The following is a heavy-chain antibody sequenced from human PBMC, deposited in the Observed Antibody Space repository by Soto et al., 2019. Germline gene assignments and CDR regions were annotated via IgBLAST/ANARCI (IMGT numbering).Heavy chain of an antibody. V-gene: IGHV1-18*04. CDR3: ARWGYSSGRAY. J-gene: IGHJ1*01. CDR2: ISAYNGNT. D-gene: IGHD6-19*01. CDR1: GYTFTSYG. Sequence: ASVTVSCQASGYTFTSYGISWVRQAPGQGLEWMGWISAYNGNTNYAQKLQGRVTMTTDTSTSTAYMELRSLRSDDTAMYYCARWGYSSGRAYWGQSPRVTVSS.